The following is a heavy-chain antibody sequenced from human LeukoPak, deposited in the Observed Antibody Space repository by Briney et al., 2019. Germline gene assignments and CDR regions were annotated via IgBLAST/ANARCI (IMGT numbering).Heavy chain of an antibody. CDR2: VSWNSGMI. Sequence: GGSLRLSCAASGFTYDDFAMHWVRHPPGKGLEWVSGVSWNSGMIDYADSVKGRFTISRDNARTSLFLQLNSLRPEDTALYYCAKDRAGSYFDAFDVWGQGTMVTVSS. V-gene: IGHV3-9*01. J-gene: IGHJ3*01. CDR3: AKDRAGSYFDAFDV. CDR1: GFTYDDFA. D-gene: IGHD6-19*01.